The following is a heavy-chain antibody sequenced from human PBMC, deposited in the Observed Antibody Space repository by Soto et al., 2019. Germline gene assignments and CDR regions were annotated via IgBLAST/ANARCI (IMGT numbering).Heavy chain of an antibody. CDR3: ARVQDTGYYYGMDV. CDR2: IYASGST. J-gene: IGHJ6*02. Sequence: SYTLSLTCTVAGGCISSYYWSWIRQPAGKGLEWIGRIYASGSTNYNPSLKSRVTMSVDTSKNQFSLKLSSVTAADTAVYYCARVQDTGYYYGMDVWGQGTTVTVSS. CDR1: GGCISSYY. V-gene: IGHV4-4*07.